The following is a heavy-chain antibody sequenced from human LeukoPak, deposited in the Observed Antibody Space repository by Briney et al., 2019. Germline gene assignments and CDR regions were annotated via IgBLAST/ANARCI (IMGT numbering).Heavy chain of an antibody. CDR1: GYSISSGYY. J-gene: IGHJ6*03. V-gene: IGHV4-38-2*02. CDR3: ARGGPCGGDCYSGNKNYYYYYYMDV. CDR2: IYHSGST. Sequence: SETLTLTCTVSGYSISSGYYWGWIRQPPGKGLEWIGSIYHSGSTYYNPSLKSRVTISVDTSKNQFSLKLSSVTAADTAVYYCARGGPCGGDCYSGNKNYYYYYYMDVWGKGTTVTVSS. D-gene: IGHD2-21*02.